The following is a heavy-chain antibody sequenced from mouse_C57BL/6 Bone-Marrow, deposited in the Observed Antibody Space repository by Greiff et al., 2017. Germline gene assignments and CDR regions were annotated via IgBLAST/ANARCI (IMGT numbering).Heavy chain of an antibody. V-gene: IGHV1-63*01. J-gene: IGHJ4*01. CDR2: IYPGGGYT. D-gene: IGHD2-5*01. CDR1: GYTFTNYW. Sequence: VQLQQSGAELVRPGTSVKMSCKASGYTFTNYWLGWAKQRPGHGLEWIGDIYPGGGYTNYNEKFKGKATLTADKSTSSAYMQFSSLTAEDSAIYDWARHSNYGYAMDYWGQGTSVTVSS. CDR3: ARHSNYGYAMDY.